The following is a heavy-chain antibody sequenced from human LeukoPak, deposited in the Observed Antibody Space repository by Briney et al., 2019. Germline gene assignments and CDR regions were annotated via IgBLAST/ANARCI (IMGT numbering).Heavy chain of an antibody. V-gene: IGHV3-66*02. D-gene: IGHD3-16*01. Sequence: PGGSLRLSCAASGFTVSNNYMSWVRQAPGKGLEWVPVIYSGDNTYYVESVKGRFTISRDNSKNTLFLQMNRLRAEDTAVYYCAGRRVSDAYYWGQGTLVTVSS. CDR2: IYSGDNT. CDR3: AGRRVSDAYY. CDR1: GFTVSNNY. J-gene: IGHJ4*02.